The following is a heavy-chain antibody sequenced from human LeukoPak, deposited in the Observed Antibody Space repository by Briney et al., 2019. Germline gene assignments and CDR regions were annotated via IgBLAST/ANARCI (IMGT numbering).Heavy chain of an antibody. J-gene: IGHJ4*02. CDR1: GFTFSNAW. CDR2: IYSGGTT. D-gene: IGHD5-18*01. Sequence: GGSLRLSCAASGFTFSNAWMSWVRQAPGKGLEWVSTIYSGGTTYYADSVMGRFTISRHNSRNTLYLQMNSLRAEDTAVYYCARVDTVMAYYFDLWGQGTLVTVSS. CDR3: ARVDTVMAYYFDL. V-gene: IGHV3-53*04.